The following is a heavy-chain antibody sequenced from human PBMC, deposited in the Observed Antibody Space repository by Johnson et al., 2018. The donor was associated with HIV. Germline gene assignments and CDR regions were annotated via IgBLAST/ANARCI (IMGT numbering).Heavy chain of an antibody. V-gene: IGHV3-30*19. D-gene: IGHD4-11*01. CDR3: GRDINYSNYVTDACDI. J-gene: IGHJ3*02. CDR1: GFTFSSYG. Sequence: VQLVESGGGVVQPGRSLRLSCAASGFTFSSYGMHWVRQAPGKGLEWVAVISYDGSNKYYADSVKGRFTISRDSSKNTLYLQMNSLRAEDTAVYYCGRDINYSNYVTDACDIWGQGTVVTVSS. CDR2: ISYDGSNK.